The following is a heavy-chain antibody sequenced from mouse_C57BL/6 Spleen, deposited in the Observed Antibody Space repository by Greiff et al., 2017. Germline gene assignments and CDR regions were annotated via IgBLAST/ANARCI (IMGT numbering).Heavy chain of an antibody. CDR3: APRIYYGAMDY. J-gene: IGHJ4*01. D-gene: IGHD2-1*01. CDR1: GYTFTDYY. V-gene: IGHV1-26*01. CDR2: INPNNGGT. Sequence: EVQLQQSGPELVKPGASVKISCKASGYTFTDYYMNWVKQSHGKSLEWIGDINPNNGGTSYNQKFKGKATLTVDKSSSTAYMELRSLTSEDSAVYYCAPRIYYGAMDYWGQGTSVTVSS.